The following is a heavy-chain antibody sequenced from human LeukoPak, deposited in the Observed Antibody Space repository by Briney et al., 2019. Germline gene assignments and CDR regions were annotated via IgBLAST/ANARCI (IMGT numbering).Heavy chain of an antibody. D-gene: IGHD6-25*01. CDR3: ATESDRGPDS. CDR2: MNQDGSER. CDR1: GIRFSDYW. J-gene: IGHJ5*01. V-gene: IGHV3-7*01. Sequence: GGSLRLSCAASGIRFSDYWMSWVRQTPLKGLEWVATMNQDGSERYYVDSVKGRFIISRDNAKNSLFLQMNSLRVEDTADYYCATESDRGPDSWGQGTLVTVSS.